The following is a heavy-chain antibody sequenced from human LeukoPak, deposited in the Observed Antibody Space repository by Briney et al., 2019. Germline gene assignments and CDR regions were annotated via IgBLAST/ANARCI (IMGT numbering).Heavy chain of an antibody. CDR2: IYYSGST. D-gene: IGHD3-16*01. J-gene: IGHJ4*02. CDR1: GGSISSYY. CDR3: AREKGKRGGFYFDY. V-gene: IGHV4-59*01. Sequence: SSETLSLTCTVSGGSISSYYWSWIRQPPGKGLEWIGYIYYSGSTNYNPSLKSRVTISVDTSKNQFSLKLSSVTAADTAVYYCAREKGKRGGFYFDYWGQGTLVTVSS.